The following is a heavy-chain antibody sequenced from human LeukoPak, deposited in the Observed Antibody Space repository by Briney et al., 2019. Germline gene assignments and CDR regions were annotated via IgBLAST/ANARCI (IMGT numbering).Heavy chain of an antibody. CDR1: GGTFSSYA. CDR3: ARDPGYSGYETVFDY. V-gene: IGHV1-69*13. CDR2: IIPIFGTA. J-gene: IGHJ4*02. Sequence: SVNVSCKASGGTFSSYAISGVRQAPGQGLEWMGGIIPIFGTANYAQKFQGRVTITADESTSTAYMELSSLRSEDTAVYYCARDPGYSGYETVFDYWGQGTLVTVSS. D-gene: IGHD5-12*01.